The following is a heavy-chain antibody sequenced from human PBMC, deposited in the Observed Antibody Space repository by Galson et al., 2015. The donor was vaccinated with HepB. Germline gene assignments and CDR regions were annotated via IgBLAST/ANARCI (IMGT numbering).Heavy chain of an antibody. CDR2: ISSSGSTI. D-gene: IGHD4-17*01. J-gene: IGHJ6*02. CDR1: GFTFSSYE. CDR3: ARERGMTTVTTDHYYYYGMDV. Sequence: SLRLSCAASGFTFSSYEMNWVRQAPGKGLEWVSYISSSGSTIYYADSVKGRFTISRDNAKNSLYLQMNSLRAEDTAVYYCARERGMTTVTTDHYYYYGMDVWGQGTTVTVSS. V-gene: IGHV3-48*03.